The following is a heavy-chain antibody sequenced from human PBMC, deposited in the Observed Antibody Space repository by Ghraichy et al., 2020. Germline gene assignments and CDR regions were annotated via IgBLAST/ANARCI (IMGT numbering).Heavy chain of an antibody. CDR1: GYTFTGYY. Sequence: ASVKVSCKASGYTFTGYYMHWVRQAPGQGLEWMGWINPNSGGTNYAQKFQGRVTMTRDTSISTAYMELSRLRSDDTAVYYCARRVVGGYDSSGSPGTDAFDIWGQGTMVTVSS. J-gene: IGHJ3*02. CDR3: ARRVVGGYDSSGSPGTDAFDI. CDR2: INPNSGGT. V-gene: IGHV1-2*02. D-gene: IGHD3-22*01.